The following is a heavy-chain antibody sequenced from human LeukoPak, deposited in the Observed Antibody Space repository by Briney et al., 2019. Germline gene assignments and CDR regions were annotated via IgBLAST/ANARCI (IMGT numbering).Heavy chain of an antibody. CDR3: ARQFVGYYDSSGYLNYYYYYGMDV. Sequence: PSETLSLTCTVSGGSISSSSYYWGWIRQPPGKGLEWIGSIYYSGSTYYNPSLKSRVTISVDTSKNQFSLKLSPVTAADTAVYYCARQFVGYYDSSGYLNYYYYYGMDVWGQGTTVTVSS. J-gene: IGHJ6*02. CDR1: GGSISSSSYY. D-gene: IGHD3-22*01. CDR2: IYYSGST. V-gene: IGHV4-39*01.